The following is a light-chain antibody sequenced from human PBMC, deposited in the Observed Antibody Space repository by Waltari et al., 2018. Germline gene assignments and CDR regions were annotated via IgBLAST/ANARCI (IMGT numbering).Light chain of an antibody. CDR3: QKYGTLPAT. CDR1: QSVSRT. V-gene: IGKV3-20*01. J-gene: IGKJ1*01. Sequence: EIVLTQSPGTLSLSPGERATLSCRASQSVSRTLAWYQQKPGQAPRLLIYDASTRPTGIPDRFSGSGSGTDFSLTISRLEPEDFAVYYCQKYGTLPATFGQGTKVEIK. CDR2: DAS.